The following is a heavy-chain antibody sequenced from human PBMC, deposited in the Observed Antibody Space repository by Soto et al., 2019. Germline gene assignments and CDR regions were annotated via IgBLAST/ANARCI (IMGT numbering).Heavy chain of an antibody. D-gene: IGHD3-3*01. J-gene: IGHJ6*02. Sequence: ACEKVSCKTSGYTLTALSMHLVRQAPGKGLEWMGGFDPEDGETIYAQKFQGRVTMTEDTSTDTAYMELSSLRSEDTAVYYFARRRMLTIFGVPNGEVKGMVVWG. CDR1: GYTLTALS. V-gene: IGHV1-24*01. CDR2: FDPEDGET. CDR3: ARRRMLTIFGVPNGEVKGMVV.